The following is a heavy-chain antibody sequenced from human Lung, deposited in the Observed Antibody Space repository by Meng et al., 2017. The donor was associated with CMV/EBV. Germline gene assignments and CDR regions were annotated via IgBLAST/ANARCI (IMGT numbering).Heavy chain of an antibody. D-gene: IGHD5-18*01. CDR2: IYYSGST. V-gene: IGHV4-30-4*08. Sequence: QVQLQEWGPGLVKPSQTLSLTCTVSGGSISSGDYYWSWIRQPPGKGLEWIGYIYYSGSTYYNPSLKSRVTISVDTSKNQFSLKLSSVTAADTAVYYCARALDTAMVTFDYWGQGTLVTVSS. CDR1: GGSISSGDYY. CDR3: ARALDTAMVTFDY. J-gene: IGHJ4*02.